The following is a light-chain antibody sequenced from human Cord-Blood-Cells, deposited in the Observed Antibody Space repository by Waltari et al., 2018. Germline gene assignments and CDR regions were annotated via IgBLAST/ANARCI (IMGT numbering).Light chain of an antibody. J-gene: IGKJ2*03. Sequence: EIVLTQSPGTLSLSPGERATLSRRASQSVSSSYLAWYQQKPGQAPRLLIYGASSGATGIPDKFRGSGSGTDFTLTISRLEPEDFAVYYCQQYGSSPHSFGQGTKLEIK. CDR3: QQYGSSPHS. CDR1: QSVSSSY. CDR2: GAS. V-gene: IGKV3-20*01.